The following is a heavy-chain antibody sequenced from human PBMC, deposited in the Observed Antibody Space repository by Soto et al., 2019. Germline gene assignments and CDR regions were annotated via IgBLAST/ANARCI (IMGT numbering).Heavy chain of an antibody. CDR2: IWFDGIKE. J-gene: IGHJ6*02. Sequence: GGSLRLSCVVTGFDFTTYAMHWVRQTPDKGLEWVAIIWFDGIKEFYAESVRGRFTISIDTSKNTVFLQMNNVRAEDTALYYCTRATFDVWGQGTTVTVSS. CDR3: TRATFDV. CDR1: GFDFTTYA. V-gene: IGHV3-33*01.